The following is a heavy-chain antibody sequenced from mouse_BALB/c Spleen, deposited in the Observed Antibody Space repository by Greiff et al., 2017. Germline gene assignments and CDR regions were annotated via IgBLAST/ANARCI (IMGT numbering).Heavy chain of an antibody. V-gene: IGHV5-4*02. J-gene: IGHJ3*01. CDR1: GFTFSDYY. CDR2: ISDGGSYT. Sequence: EVQVVESGGGLVKPGGSLKLSCAASGFTFSDYYMYWVRQTPEKRLEWVATISDGGSYTYYPDSVKGRFTISRDNAKNNLYLQMSSLKSEDTAMYYCARGDLLLRYQFAYWGQGTLVTVSA. CDR3: ARGDLLLRYQFAY. D-gene: IGHD1-1*01.